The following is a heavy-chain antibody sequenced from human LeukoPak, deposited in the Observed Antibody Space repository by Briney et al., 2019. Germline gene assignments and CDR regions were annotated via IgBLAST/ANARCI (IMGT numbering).Heavy chain of an antibody. V-gene: IGHV3-33*08. J-gene: IGHJ4*02. D-gene: IGHD3-10*02. CDR2: IWYDGSNK. CDR3: ARGGIPTSFYVY. Sequence: GGSLRLSCAASGFTFSSYAMSWVRQAPGKGLEWVAVIWYDGSNKYYADSVKGRFTISRDNSKNTLYLQMNSLRAEDTAVYYCARGGIPTSFYVYWGQGTLVTVSS. CDR1: GFTFSSYA.